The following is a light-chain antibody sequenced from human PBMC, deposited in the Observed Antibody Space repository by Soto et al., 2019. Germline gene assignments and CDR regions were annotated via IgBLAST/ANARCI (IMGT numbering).Light chain of an antibody. CDR1: QSVSSSY. Sequence: EVVLTQSPATLSLSPGERATLSCRASQSVSSSYLAWYQQKPGQAPRLLIYDASNRATGIPARFSGSGSGTDFTLTSSSLEPEDFAVYYCQQRSNWPPITFGQGTRLEIK. J-gene: IGKJ5*01. CDR2: DAS. CDR3: QQRSNWPPIT. V-gene: IGKV3-11*01.